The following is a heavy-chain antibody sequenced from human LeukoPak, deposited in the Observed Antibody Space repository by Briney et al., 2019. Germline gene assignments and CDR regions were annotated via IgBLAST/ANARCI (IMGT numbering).Heavy chain of an antibody. CDR1: GYSISSGYY. Sequence: SETLSLTCAVSGYSISSGYYWGWIRPPPGKGLEWIGIFYHSGSTYYNPSLKSRVTISVDTSKNQFSLKLSSVTAADTGVYYCARDLRLGVVAAKGFDPWGQGTLVTVSS. CDR2: FYHSGST. D-gene: IGHD2-15*01. V-gene: IGHV4-38-2*02. J-gene: IGHJ5*02. CDR3: ARDLRLGVVAAKGFDP.